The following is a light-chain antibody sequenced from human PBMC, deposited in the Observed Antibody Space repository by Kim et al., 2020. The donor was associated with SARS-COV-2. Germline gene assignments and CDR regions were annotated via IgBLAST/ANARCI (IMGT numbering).Light chain of an antibody. J-gene: IGKJ2*01. CDR3: QHYSNWPPET. CDR1: QSVGSK. Sequence: EVVMTQSPATLSVSPGERATLSCRASQSVGSKLAWYQQRPGQVPRLLIYGVSTRATGIPARFSGSGSGTEFTLTISSLQSEDFAVYYCQHYSNWPPETFGQGTKLEI. CDR2: GVS. V-gene: IGKV3-15*01.